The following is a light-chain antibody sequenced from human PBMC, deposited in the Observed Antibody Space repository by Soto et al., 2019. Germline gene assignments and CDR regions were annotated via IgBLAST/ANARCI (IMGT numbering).Light chain of an antibody. Sequence: QSVLTQPHSASGSPGQSVTISCTGTSSDVGGYNYVSWYQQHPGKAPKLMIYEVSKRPSGVPDRFSGSKSGNTASLTVSGLQAEDGADYYCSSYAGSNIHYVFGTGTKVTVI. CDR1: SSDVGGYNY. CDR3: SSYAGSNIHYV. CDR2: EVS. J-gene: IGLJ1*01. V-gene: IGLV2-8*01.